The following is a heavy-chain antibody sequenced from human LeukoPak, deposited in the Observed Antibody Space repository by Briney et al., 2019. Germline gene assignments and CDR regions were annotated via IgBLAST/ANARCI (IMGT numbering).Heavy chain of an antibody. V-gene: IGHV3-66*01. CDR1: DFSVGSNY. J-gene: IGHJ6*04. D-gene: IGHD3-10*02. Sequence: GGSLRLSCAASDFSVGSNYMTWVRQAPGKGLEWVSFIYSVGTTFYADSVKGRFTISRDTSKNTLYLQMNSLRAEDTAVYYCAELGITMIGGVWGKGTTVTISS. CDR2: IYSVGTT. CDR3: AELGITMIGGV.